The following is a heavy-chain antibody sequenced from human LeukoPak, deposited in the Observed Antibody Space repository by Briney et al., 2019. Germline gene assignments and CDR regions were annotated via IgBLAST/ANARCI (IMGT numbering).Heavy chain of an antibody. CDR3: AKDLRKGNYYPNWFDP. J-gene: IGHJ5*02. Sequence: GGPLRLSCAASGFTFSSYGMHWVRQAPGKGLEWVAFIRYDGSNKYYADSVKGRFTISRDNSKNTLYLQMNSLRAEDTAVYYCAKDLRKGNYYPNWFDPWGQGTLVTVSS. CDR2: IRYDGSNK. CDR1: GFTFSSYG. V-gene: IGHV3-30*02. D-gene: IGHD3-22*01.